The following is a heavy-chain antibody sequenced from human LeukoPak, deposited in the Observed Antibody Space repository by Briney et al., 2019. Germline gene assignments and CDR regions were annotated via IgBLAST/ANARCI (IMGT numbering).Heavy chain of an antibody. V-gene: IGHV1-46*01. J-gene: IGHJ4*02. D-gene: IGHD6-13*01. CDR3: ARDIKQLVGFDY. CDR2: INPSDSST. Sequence: ASVKVSCKASGYSFTSYYMHWVRQAPGQGLEWMGIINPSDSSTSYAQKFQGRVTMTRDTSTSTAYMELRSLRSDDTAVYYCARDIKQLVGFDYWGQGTLVTVSS. CDR1: GYSFTSYY.